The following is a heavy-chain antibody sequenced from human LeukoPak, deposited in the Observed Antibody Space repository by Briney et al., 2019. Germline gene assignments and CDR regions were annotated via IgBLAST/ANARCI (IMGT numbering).Heavy chain of an antibody. J-gene: IGHJ4*02. Sequence: SETLSLTCAVYGGSFSGYYWSWIRQPPGKGLEWIGEINHSGSTNYNPSLKSRVTISVDTSKNQFSLKLSSVTAADTAVCYCARVVRGYSYGSWYFDYWGQGTLVTVSS. D-gene: IGHD5-18*01. V-gene: IGHV4-34*01. CDR2: INHSGST. CDR1: GGSFSGYY. CDR3: ARVVRGYSYGSWYFDY.